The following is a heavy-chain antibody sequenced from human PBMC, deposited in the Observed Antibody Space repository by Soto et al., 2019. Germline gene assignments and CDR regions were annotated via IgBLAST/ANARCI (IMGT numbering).Heavy chain of an antibody. CDR1: GGFVTSGSYY. Sequence: QVQLQQWGAGLLKPSETLSLTCAVYGGFVTSGSYYWSWIRQPPGKGLEWLGEMSHSGGTHFNPSITGRVTISVDTSKNQFTLKMSSVTAADTALYYCARVERGTATTVVDAFDIWGPGTMVTVSS. D-gene: IGHD1-1*01. J-gene: IGHJ3*02. V-gene: IGHV4-34*01. CDR2: MSHSGGT. CDR3: ARVERGTATTVVDAFDI.